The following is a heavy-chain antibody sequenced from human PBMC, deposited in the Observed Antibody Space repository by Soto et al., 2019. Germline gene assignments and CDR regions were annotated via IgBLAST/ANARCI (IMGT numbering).Heavy chain of an antibody. Sequence: GGSLRLSCAASGFTFSSYAMSWVRQAPGKGLEWVSAISGSGGSTYYADSVKGRFTISRDNSKNTLYLQMNSLRAEDTAVYYCAKDGTTSRAGYYYYMDVWGKGTTVTVSS. CDR1: GFTFSSYA. D-gene: IGHD1-7*01. V-gene: IGHV3-23*01. J-gene: IGHJ6*03. CDR3: AKDGTTSRAGYYYYMDV. CDR2: ISGSGGST.